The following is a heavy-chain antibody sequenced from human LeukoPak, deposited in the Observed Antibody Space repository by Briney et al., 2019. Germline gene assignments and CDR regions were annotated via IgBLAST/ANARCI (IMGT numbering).Heavy chain of an antibody. D-gene: IGHD2-2*01. CDR3: ARAGLGYCSSTSCFNWFDP. V-gene: IGHV5-51*01. J-gene: IGHJ5*02. CDR2: IYPGDSDT. Sequence: GESLKISCKGSGYSFTSYWIGWVRQMPGKGLEWMGIIYPGDSDTRYSPSFQGQVTISADKSISTAYLQWSSLKASDTAMYYCARAGLGYCSSTSCFNWFDPWGQGTLVTVSS. CDR1: GYSFTSYW.